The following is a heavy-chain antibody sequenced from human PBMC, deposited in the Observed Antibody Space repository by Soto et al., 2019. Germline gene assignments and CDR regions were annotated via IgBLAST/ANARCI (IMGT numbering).Heavy chain of an antibody. D-gene: IGHD3-10*01. J-gene: IGHJ5*02. Sequence: SETLSLTCTVSGGSISSYYWSWIRQPPGKGLEWIGYIYYSGSTNYNPSLKSRVTISVDTSKNQFSLKLSSVTAADTAVYYCARHRMVRGVIWFEPWGQGTLVTVSS. CDR2: IYYSGST. CDR1: GGSISSYY. CDR3: ARHRMVRGVIWFEP. V-gene: IGHV4-59*08.